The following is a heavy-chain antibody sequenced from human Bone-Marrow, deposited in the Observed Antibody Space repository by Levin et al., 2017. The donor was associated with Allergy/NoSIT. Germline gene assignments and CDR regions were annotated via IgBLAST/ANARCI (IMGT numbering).Heavy chain of an antibody. CDR1: GYSISSGYY. D-gene: IGHD2-2*01. CDR2: IYHSGST. Sequence: ASETLSLTCAVSGYSISSGYYWGWIRQPPGKGLEWIGSIYHSGSTYYNPSLKSRVTISVDTSKNQFSLKLSSVTAADTAVYYFARAGGYIVVVPAAIGVVDYWGQGTLVTVSS. J-gene: IGHJ4*02. V-gene: IGHV4-38-2*01. CDR3: ARAGGYIVVVPAAIGVVDY.